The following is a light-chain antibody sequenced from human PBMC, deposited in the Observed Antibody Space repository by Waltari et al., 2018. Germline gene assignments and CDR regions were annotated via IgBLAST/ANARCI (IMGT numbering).Light chain of an antibody. Sequence: QLVLTQSPSASASLGVSVKTTYTLCSGHSTNVIAWLQKRPEQGPRYLMKVNSDGSHNKGDEIPDRFSGSSSGAERYLTISSLQSEYEADYYCQTGGHGTWVFGGGTKLTVL. CDR1: SGHSTNV. V-gene: IGLV4-69*01. CDR2: VNSDGSH. CDR3: QTGGHGTWV. J-gene: IGLJ3*02.